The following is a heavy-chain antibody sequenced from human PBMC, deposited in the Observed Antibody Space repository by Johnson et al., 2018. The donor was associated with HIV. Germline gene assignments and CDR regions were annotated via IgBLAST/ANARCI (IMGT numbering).Heavy chain of an antibody. CDR3: ARGSSGSFDL. Sequence: VQLVESGGGLIQPGGSLRLSCAVSGFTVSTNYMSWVRQTPGKGLEWVSVIYTGSDSTSYTDSVKDRFTISRDSSKNAVYLQMSSLRAEDTALYYCARGSSGSFDLWGRGTMVTVSS. J-gene: IGHJ3*01. V-gene: IGHV3-66*01. CDR1: GFTVSTNY. CDR2: IYTGSDST. D-gene: IGHD6-6*01.